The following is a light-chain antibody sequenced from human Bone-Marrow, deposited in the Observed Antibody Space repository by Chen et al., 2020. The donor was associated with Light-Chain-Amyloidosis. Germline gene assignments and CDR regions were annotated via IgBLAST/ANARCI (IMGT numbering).Light chain of an antibody. J-gene: IGLJ2*01. CDR3: QAADSSGTYEVI. V-gene: IGLV3-25*03. CDR2: RDN. CDR1: DLPTKY. Sequence: SYELTQPPSVSVSPGQTARITCSGDDLPTKYAYWYQQKPGQAPVLVIHRDNERPSGISERFSGASSGTTDTLTISGGQVEDEAEYHCQAADSSGTYEVIFGGGTKLTVL.